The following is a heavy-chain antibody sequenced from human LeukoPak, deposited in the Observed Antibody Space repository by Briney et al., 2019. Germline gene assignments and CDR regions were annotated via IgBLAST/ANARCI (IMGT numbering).Heavy chain of an antibody. CDR2: IYTSGST. J-gene: IGHJ4*02. Sequence: SETLSLTCAVSGGSISSYYWSWIRQPAGKGLEWIGRIYTSGSTNYNPSLKSRVTISVDTSKNQFSLKLSSVTAADTAVYYCARSSKVTKPLDYWGQGTLVTVSS. CDR3: ARSSKVTKPLDY. CDR1: GGSISSYY. D-gene: IGHD2-21*02. V-gene: IGHV4-4*07.